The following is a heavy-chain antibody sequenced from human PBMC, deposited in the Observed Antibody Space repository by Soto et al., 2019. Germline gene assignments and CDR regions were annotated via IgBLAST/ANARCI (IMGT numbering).Heavy chain of an antibody. CDR2: IYPGDSDT. Sequence: VASLTISCNGSGYTFTNYWIGWVRQMPGKGLEWMGIIYPGDSDTKYNPSFQGQVTISADKSITTTYLQWSSLKASDTAIYYCAASIFYYGMDVWGQGTTVTVSS. V-gene: IGHV5-51*01. CDR1: GYTFTNYW. CDR3: AASIFYYGMDV. J-gene: IGHJ6*02.